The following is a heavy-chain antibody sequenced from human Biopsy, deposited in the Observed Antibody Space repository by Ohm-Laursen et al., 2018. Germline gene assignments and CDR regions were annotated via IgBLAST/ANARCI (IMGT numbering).Heavy chain of an antibody. D-gene: IGHD4/OR15-4a*01. V-gene: IGHV4-34*01. CDR3: ARGPYGDNAGAFDV. CDR1: GESFNGYY. J-gene: IGHJ3*01. Sequence: SETLSLTCAVYGESFNGYYWSWIRQTPGKGLEWIGEINHSGRTNYNPSLKSRVTISVDTPKNQFSLKVRSVTAADTATYFCARGPYGDNAGAFDVWGQGTVVTVSS. CDR2: INHSGRT.